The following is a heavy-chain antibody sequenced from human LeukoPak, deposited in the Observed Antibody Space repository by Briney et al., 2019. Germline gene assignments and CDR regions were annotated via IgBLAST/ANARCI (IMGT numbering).Heavy chain of an antibody. D-gene: IGHD5-18*01. CDR2: ISYDGSNK. J-gene: IGHJ4*02. CDR3: ARDKSPLDTAMVWGY. Sequence: GGSLRLSCAASGFSFSTYAMHWARQAPGKGLEWVAVISYDGSNKYYADSVKGRFTISRDNSKNTLYLQMNSLRAEDTAVYYCARDKSPLDTAMVWGYWGQGTLVTVSS. V-gene: IGHV3-30*19. CDR1: GFSFSTYA.